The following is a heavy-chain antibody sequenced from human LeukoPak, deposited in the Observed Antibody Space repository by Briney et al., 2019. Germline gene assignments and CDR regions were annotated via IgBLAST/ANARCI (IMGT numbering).Heavy chain of an antibody. CDR2: IYLGDSDT. CDR1: GYSFTSYW. CDR3: ARPIAVAGTFGAFDI. Sequence: GESLKISCKGSGYSFTSYWIGWVRQMPGKSLEWMGIIYLGDSDTRYSPSFQGQVTISADKSISTAYLQWSSLKASDTAMYYCARPIAVAGTFGAFDIWGQGTMVTVSS. J-gene: IGHJ3*02. D-gene: IGHD6-19*01. V-gene: IGHV5-51*01.